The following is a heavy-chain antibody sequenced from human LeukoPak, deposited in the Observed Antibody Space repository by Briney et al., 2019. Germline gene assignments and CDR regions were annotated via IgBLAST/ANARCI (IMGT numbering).Heavy chain of an antibody. J-gene: IGHJ5*02. CDR1: GYTFTGYY. D-gene: IGHD6-13*01. CDR3: ARDRSPPRLGYSSSWWAFWFDP. Sequence: GASVKVSCKASGYTFTGYYMHWVRQAPGQGLEWMGWINPNSGGTNYAQKFQGRVTMTRDTSISTAYMELSRLRSDDTAVYYCARDRSPPRLGYSSSWWAFWFDPWGQGTLVTVSS. V-gene: IGHV1-2*02. CDR2: INPNSGGT.